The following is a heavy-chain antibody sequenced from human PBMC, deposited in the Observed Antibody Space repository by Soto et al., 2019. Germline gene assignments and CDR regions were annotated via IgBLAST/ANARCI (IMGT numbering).Heavy chain of an antibody. D-gene: IGHD3-3*01. CDR1: GGSISSGDYY. CDR2: IYYSGST. J-gene: IGHJ5*02. Sequence: QVQLQESGPGLVKPSQTLSLTCTVSGGSISSGDYYWSWIRQHPGKGLEWIGYIYYSGSTYYNPSLKSRGTIAVDTSKNQFFLKLSSVTAADTAVYYGARWWSGSRQGFDPWGQGTLVTVSS. V-gene: IGHV4-31*03. CDR3: ARWWSGSRQGFDP.